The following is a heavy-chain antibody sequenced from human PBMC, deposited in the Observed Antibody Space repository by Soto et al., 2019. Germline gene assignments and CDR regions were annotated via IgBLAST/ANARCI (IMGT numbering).Heavy chain of an antibody. CDR2: ISWSSGNI. CDR3: ARGGSGALTAAAGRTNWFDP. D-gene: IGHD6-13*01. Sequence: EVQLVESGGGVVQPGRSLRLSCAGSGFTFDDYAMYWVRQRPGAGLEWVAGISWSSGNIAHADSVKGRFTISRDNDMSSLYRQMNSLRSEDTALYYCARGGSGALTAAAGRTNWFDPWGQGTLVIVSS. J-gene: IGHJ5*02. V-gene: IGHV3-9*01. CDR1: GFTFDDYA.